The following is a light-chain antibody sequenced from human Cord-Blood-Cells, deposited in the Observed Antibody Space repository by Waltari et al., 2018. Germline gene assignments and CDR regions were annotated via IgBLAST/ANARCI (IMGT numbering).Light chain of an antibody. J-gene: IGKJ3*01. Sequence: DIKLTLSSCYLSASVGDSVTITCQASQDISNYLDCYQQKPGKAPKLLIYDASNLETGVPSRFSGSGSGTDFTFTISSLQPEDIATYYCQQYDNLLFTFGPGTKVDIK. V-gene: IGKV1-33*01. CDR2: DAS. CDR3: QQYDNLLFT. CDR1: QDISNY.